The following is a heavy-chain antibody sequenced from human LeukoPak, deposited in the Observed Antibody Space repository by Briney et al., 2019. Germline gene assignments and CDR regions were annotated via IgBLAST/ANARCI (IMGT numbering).Heavy chain of an antibody. J-gene: IGHJ5*02. V-gene: IGHV4-61*08. CDR1: GGSISSGDYY. Sequence: SETLPLTCTVSGGSISSGDYYWSWIRQPPGKGLEWIGYIYYSGSTNYNPSLKSRVTISVDTSKNQFSLKLSSVTAADTAVYYCARAGGSSWYRGNNWFDPWGQGTLVTVSS. CDR2: IYYSGST. D-gene: IGHD2-15*01. CDR3: ARAGGSSWYRGNNWFDP.